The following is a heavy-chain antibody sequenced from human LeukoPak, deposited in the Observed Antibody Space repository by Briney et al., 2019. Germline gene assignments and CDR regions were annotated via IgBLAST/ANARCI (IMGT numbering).Heavy chain of an antibody. D-gene: IGHD5-18*01. CDR1: GFTFSSYS. Sequence: GGSLRLSCAASGFTFSSYSMNWVRQAPGKGLEWVSSISSSSSYIYYADSVKGRFTISRDNAKNTLYLQMNSLRAEDTAVYYCARDLGLGDTVWGQGTLVTVSS. V-gene: IGHV3-21*01. CDR2: ISSSSSYI. J-gene: IGHJ4*02. CDR3: ARDLGLGDTV.